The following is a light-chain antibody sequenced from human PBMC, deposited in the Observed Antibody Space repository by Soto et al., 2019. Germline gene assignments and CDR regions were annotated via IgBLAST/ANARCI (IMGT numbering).Light chain of an antibody. CDR2: EVV. CDR1: KNDIGVYDF. V-gene: IGLV2-8*01. Sequence: ARTQPPSASGSPGQSVTIPCTGTKNDIGVYDFVSWYQHHPGKAPRLIIYEVVQRPSGVPDRFSGSKSGNTASLTVSGLQAADEADYFCKSYAGSNTYVFGSGTKVTVL. CDR3: KSYAGSNTYV. J-gene: IGLJ1*01.